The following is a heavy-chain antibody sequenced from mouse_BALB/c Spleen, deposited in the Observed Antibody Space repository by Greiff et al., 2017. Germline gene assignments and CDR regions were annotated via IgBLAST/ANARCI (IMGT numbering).Heavy chain of an antibody. J-gene: IGHJ3*01. Sequence: EVQGVESGGGLVKPGGSLKLSCAASGFTFSDYYMYWVRQTPEKRLEWVATISDGGSYTYYPDSVKGRFTISRDNAKNNLYLQMSSLKSEDTAMYYCARDDGFAYWGQGTLVTVSA. V-gene: IGHV5-4*02. CDR2: ISDGGSYT. CDR3: ARDDGFAY. CDR1: GFTFSDYY.